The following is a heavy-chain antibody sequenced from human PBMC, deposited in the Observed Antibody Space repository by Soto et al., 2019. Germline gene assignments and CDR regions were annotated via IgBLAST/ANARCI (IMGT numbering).Heavy chain of an antibody. V-gene: IGHV3-23*01. CDR2: ISGSGGST. CDR1: GFTFSSSA. Sequence: EVQLLESGGGLVQPGGSLRLSCAASGFTFSSSAMSWARQAPGKGLEWVSSISGSGGSTYYADSVKGRFTISGDNSKTTLYLQMNSLRAEDTAVYYCAKVLDILTGSYYFDYWGQGTMVIVSS. D-gene: IGHD3-9*01. CDR3: AKVLDILTGSYYFDY. J-gene: IGHJ4*02.